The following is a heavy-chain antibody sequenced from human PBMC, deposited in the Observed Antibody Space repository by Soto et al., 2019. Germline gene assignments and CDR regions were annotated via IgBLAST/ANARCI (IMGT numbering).Heavy chain of an antibody. J-gene: IGHJ6*02. CDR2: IKPDGSEK. CDR1: GFTFSSYW. V-gene: IGHV3-7*01. D-gene: IGHD6-19*01. CDR3: ARDQSSGWSVVYYCMDL. Sequence: EVQLVESGGGLVQPGGSLRLSCAASGFTFSSYWMSWIRQDPAKWLYRVANIKPDGSEKYYLDSVKGRFTISRDNAKNPLYLQMNSLGAEDTAVYYCARDQSSGWSVVYYCMDLWGQGTTVTFSS.